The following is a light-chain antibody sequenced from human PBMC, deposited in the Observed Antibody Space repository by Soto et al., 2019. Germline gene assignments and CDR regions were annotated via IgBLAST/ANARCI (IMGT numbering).Light chain of an antibody. Sequence: QSVLTQPPSASGTTGERVTISCSGSSSNIGSNYVYWYQQLPGTAPKLLIYRNNQRTSGVPDRFSGSKSGTSASLAISGLRSEDEADYYCAAWDDSLSGTWVFRGGTKVTVL. V-gene: IGLV1-47*01. J-gene: IGLJ2*01. CDR1: SSNIGSNY. CDR3: AAWDDSLSGTWV. CDR2: RNN.